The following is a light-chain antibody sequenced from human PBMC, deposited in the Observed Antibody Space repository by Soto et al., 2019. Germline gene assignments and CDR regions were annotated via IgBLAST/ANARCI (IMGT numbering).Light chain of an antibody. CDR2: DAS. V-gene: IGKV1-5*01. CDR3: QQYNNWPRMYT. J-gene: IGKJ2*01. CDR1: QSISTW. Sequence: DVQMTQSPSALSASVGDRVTITCRASQSISTWLAWYQQKPGQAPKLLISDASNLESGVPSRFSGSGSGTEFTLTISSLQSEDFAVYYCQQYNNWPRMYTFGQGTKLEIK.